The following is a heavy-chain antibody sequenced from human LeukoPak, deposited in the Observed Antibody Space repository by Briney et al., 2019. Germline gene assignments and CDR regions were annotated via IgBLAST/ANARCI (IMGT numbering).Heavy chain of an antibody. CDR3: ARDYWGIVATIKGVFLY. CDR1: GYTFTSYY. Sequence: ASVKVSCKASGYTFTSYYMHWVRQAPGQGLEWMGIINPSGGSTSYAQKLQGRVTMTTDTSTSTAYMELRSLRSDDTAVYYCARDYWGIVATIKGVFLYWGQGTLVTVSS. J-gene: IGHJ4*02. D-gene: IGHD5-12*01. CDR2: INPSGGST. V-gene: IGHV1-46*01.